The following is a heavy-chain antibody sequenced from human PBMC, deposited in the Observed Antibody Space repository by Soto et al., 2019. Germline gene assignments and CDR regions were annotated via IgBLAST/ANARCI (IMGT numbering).Heavy chain of an antibody. CDR2: IYYTRVT. CDR3: ARAAATGHPVVPDF. V-gene: IGHV4-31*03. CDR1: GASLSSGDYY. J-gene: IGHJ4*02. Sequence: QVQLQESGPGLVKPSQTLSLTCKVSGASLSSGDYYWNWIRQLPGKGLEWIGYIYYTRVTSYNPSLKSRVTMSVDTSKQQCSLKMNSVTAADTAVYFCARAAATGHPVVPDFWGQGALVTVSS. D-gene: IGHD6-13*01.